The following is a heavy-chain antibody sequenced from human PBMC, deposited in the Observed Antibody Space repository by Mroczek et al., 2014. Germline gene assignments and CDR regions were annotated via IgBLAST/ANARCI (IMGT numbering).Heavy chain of an antibody. D-gene: IGHD6-13*01. CDR3: ATNRVAAAGPDGYFDY. CDR1: GGSFSGYY. J-gene: IGHJ4*02. V-gene: IGHV4-34*01. CDR2: INHSGST. Sequence: QVQLQQWGAGLLKPSETLSLTCAVYGGSFSGYYWSWIRQPPGKGLEWIGEINHSGSTNYNPSLKSRVTISVDTSKNQFSLKLSSVTAADTAVYYCATNRVAAAGPDGYFDYWGQGTLVTVSS.